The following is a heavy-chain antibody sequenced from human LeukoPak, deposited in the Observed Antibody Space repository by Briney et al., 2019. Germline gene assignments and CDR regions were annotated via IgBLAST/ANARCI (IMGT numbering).Heavy chain of an antibody. CDR2: ITGSSSYI. Sequence: GGSRRLSCAASGFTFITYTMNWVRQAPGRGLEWVSSITGSSSYIYYADSVKGRFTISRDNAKNSLYLQMNSLRDEDTAVYFCATRFRPDYWGQETLVTVSS. CDR3: ATRFRPDY. J-gene: IGHJ4*02. D-gene: IGHD3-3*01. V-gene: IGHV3-21*01. CDR1: GFTFITYT.